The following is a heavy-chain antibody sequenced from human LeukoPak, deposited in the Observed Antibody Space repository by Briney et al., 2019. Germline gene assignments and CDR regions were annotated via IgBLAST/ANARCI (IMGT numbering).Heavy chain of an antibody. CDR2: INHSGST. V-gene: IGHV4-34*01. J-gene: IGHJ4*02. CDR1: GGSFSGYY. Sequence: SSETLSLTCAVYGGSFSGYYWSWIRQPPGKGLEWIGEINHSGSTNYNPSLKSRVTISVDTSQNQSQSQFSLKLSSVTAADTAVYYCARTSSGYLIDYWGQGTLVTVSS. CDR3: ARTSSGYLIDY. D-gene: IGHD3-22*01.